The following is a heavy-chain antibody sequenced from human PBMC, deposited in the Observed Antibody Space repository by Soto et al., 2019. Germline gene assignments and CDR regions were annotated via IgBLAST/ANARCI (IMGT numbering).Heavy chain of an antibody. D-gene: IGHD4-17*01. CDR1: GYTFTSYY. Sequence: ASVKVSCKSSGYTFTSYYMHWVRQSPGQGLEWMGIINPSGGSTSYAQKFQGRVTMTRDTSTSTVYMELSSLRSEDTAVYYCARQYGGHWYFDLWGRGTLVTVSS. V-gene: IGHV1-46*01. CDR3: ARQYGGHWYFDL. CDR2: INPSGGST. J-gene: IGHJ2*01.